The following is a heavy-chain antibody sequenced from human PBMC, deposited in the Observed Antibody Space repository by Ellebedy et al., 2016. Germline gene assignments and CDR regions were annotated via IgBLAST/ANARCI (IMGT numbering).Heavy chain of an antibody. CDR3: ARALGGYSGYVPFDY. J-gene: IGHJ4*02. CDR1: GFTVSSNY. D-gene: IGHD5-12*01. Sequence: GESLKISCAASGFTVSSNYMSWVRQAPGKGLEWVSVIYSGGSTYYADSVKGRFTISRDNSKNTLYLQMNSLRAEDTAVYYCARALGGYSGYVPFDYWGQGTLVTVSS. V-gene: IGHV3-66*01. CDR2: IYSGGST.